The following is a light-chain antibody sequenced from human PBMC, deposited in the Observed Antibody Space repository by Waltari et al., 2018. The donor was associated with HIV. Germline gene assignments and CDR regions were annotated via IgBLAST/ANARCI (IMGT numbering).Light chain of an antibody. Sequence: IQLTQSPSFLSASVGDRVRITCRATQGVGSYLAWYQKKPGKAPNLLIYAVSVLQSGVPSRFSGSGSGTEFTLTISGLQVEDLATYYCQQFKTYPVTFGGGTKVDSK. CDR1: QGVGSY. J-gene: IGKJ4*01. CDR3: QQFKTYPVT. V-gene: IGKV1-9*01. CDR2: AVS.